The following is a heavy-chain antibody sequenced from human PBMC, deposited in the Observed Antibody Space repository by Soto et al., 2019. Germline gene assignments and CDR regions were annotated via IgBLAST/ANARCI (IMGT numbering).Heavy chain of an antibody. CDR3: ARTTSLYGMDV. J-gene: IGHJ6*02. V-gene: IGHV4-30-4*01. Sequence: SETLSLTSTGSCGSISSGDYYWSWIRQPPGKGLEWIGYIYYSVSTYYNPSLKSRVTISVDTSKNQFSLKLSSVTAADTAVYYCARTTSLYGMDVWGQGTTVTVSS. CDR1: CGSISSGDYY. CDR2: IYYSVST.